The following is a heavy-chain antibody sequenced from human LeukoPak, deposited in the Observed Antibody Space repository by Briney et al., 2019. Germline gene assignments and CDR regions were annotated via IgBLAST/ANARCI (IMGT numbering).Heavy chain of an antibody. CDR1: GFTFSSYS. CDR2: ISSSSSYI. Sequence: GGSLRLSCAASGFTFSSYSMNWVRQAPGKGLEWVSSISSSSSYIYYADSVKGRFTISRDNAKNSLYLQMNSLRAEDTAVYYCAKDSEEWLPSYFDYWGQGTLVTVSS. D-gene: IGHD3-3*01. V-gene: IGHV3-21*03. J-gene: IGHJ4*02. CDR3: AKDSEEWLPSYFDY.